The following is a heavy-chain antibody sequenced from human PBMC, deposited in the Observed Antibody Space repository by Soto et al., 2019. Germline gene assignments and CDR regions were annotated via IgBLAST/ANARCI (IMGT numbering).Heavy chain of an antibody. CDR3: AKEFWIEMAISVGDFDS. J-gene: IGHJ4*02. CDR2: VSYDGSNE. Sequence: QPGGSLRLSCAASGFSFSRYGMHWVRQAPGKGLEWVAVVSYDGSNEYYVDSVKGRITIFRDNSKNTLYLQMNSLRAEDTAVYYCAKEFWIEMAISVGDFDSWGQGT. CDR1: GFSFSRYG. V-gene: IGHV3-30*18. D-gene: IGHD3-3*01.